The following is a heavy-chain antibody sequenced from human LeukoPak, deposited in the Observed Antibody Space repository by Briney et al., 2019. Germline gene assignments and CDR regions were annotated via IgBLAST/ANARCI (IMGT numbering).Heavy chain of an antibody. CDR2: ISGYNRNT. Sequence: GASVKVSCKASGYTFTSYGISWVRQAPGQGLEWMGWISGYNRNTKSAQKFQGRVSMTTETSTTTAYMELRSLRSDDTAVYYCARAASGAARYRAFDIWGQGTMVTVSS. V-gene: IGHV1-18*01. CDR3: ARAASGAARYRAFDI. J-gene: IGHJ3*02. D-gene: IGHD3-10*01. CDR1: GYTFTSYG.